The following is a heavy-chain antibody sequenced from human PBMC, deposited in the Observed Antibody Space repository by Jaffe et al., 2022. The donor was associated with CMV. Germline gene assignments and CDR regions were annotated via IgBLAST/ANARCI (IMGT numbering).Heavy chain of an antibody. CDR2: ISGSSTYI. CDR3: ARGIGWDQIYFDY. V-gene: IGHV3-21*01. Sequence: EVQLVESGGGLVKPGGSLRLSCAASDFVFDTFSMNWVRQAPGKGLEWVSSISGSSTYIYYADSVRGRFTISRDNAKNSVYLQMNSLRAEDTAVYYCARGIGWDQIYFDYWGLGTLVTVSS. D-gene: IGHD1-26*01. J-gene: IGHJ4*02. CDR1: DFVFDTFS.